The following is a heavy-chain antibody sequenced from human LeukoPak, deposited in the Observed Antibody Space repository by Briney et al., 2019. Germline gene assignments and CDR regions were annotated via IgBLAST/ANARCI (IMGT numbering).Heavy chain of an antibody. CDR2: IYHSGST. J-gene: IGHJ5*02. CDR3: ARGYGDYDNWFAP. V-gene: IGHV4-38-2*02. Sequence: PSETLSLTCTVSGYSISSGYYWGWIRQPPGKGLEWIGSIYHSGSTSYNPSLKSRVTISVDTSKNQFSLKLSSVTAADTAVYYCARGYGDYDNWFAPWGQGTLVTVSS. D-gene: IGHD4-17*01. CDR1: GYSISSGYY.